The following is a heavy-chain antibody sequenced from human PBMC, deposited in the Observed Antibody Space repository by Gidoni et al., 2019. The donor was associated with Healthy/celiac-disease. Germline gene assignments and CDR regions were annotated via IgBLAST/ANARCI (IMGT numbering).Heavy chain of an antibody. V-gene: IGHV3-11*01. CDR2: IRSGGNTR. Sequence: QVQLVESGGGLVKPGGSLRLSCAASGFTFSDYYMSWIRQAPGKGLGWVSYIRSGGNTRYDADSVKGRFTISRDNAKNSLYLQMNSLRAEDTAVYYCARETLYSSGWLGAPQGPMFGYWGQGTLVTVSS. CDR3: ARETLYSSGWLGAPQGPMFGY. J-gene: IGHJ4*02. D-gene: IGHD6-19*01. CDR1: GFTFSDYY.